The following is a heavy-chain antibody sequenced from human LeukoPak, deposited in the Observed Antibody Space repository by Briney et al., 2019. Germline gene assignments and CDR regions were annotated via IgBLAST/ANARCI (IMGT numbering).Heavy chain of an antibody. Sequence: ASVKVSCKASGGTFSSYAISWVRQAPGQGLEWMGRIIPILGIANHAQKFQGRVTITADKSTSTAYMELSSLRSEDTAVYYCATPFNYYDSSDNFDYWGQGTLVTVSS. J-gene: IGHJ4*02. CDR2: IIPILGIA. CDR1: GGTFSSYA. CDR3: ATPFNYYDSSDNFDY. D-gene: IGHD3-22*01. V-gene: IGHV1-69*04.